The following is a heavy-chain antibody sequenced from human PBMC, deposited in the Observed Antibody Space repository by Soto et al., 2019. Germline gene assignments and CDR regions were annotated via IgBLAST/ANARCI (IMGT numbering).Heavy chain of an antibody. J-gene: IGHJ4*02. CDR3: ARDAPYSSSSGDFDY. Sequence: ASVKVSCKASGYTFTSYGISWVRQAPGQGLEWMGWISAYNGNTNYAQKLQGRVTMTTDTSTSTAYMELRSLRSDDTAVYYCARDAPYSSSSGDFDYCGQGTLVTVSS. CDR2: ISAYNGNT. D-gene: IGHD6-6*01. V-gene: IGHV1-18*01. CDR1: GYTFTSYG.